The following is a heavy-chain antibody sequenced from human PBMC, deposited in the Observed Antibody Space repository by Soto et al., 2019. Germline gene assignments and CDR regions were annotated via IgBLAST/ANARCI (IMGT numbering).Heavy chain of an antibody. Sequence: SQTLSLTCAISGDSVSSNSAAWNWIRQSPSRGLEWLGRTYYRSKWYNDYAVSVKSRITINPDTSKNQFSLQLNSVTPEDTAVYYCARDRGYSSSTDYYYMAVWGKGTTVTVS. CDR3: ARDRGYSSSTDYYYMAV. V-gene: IGHV6-1*01. D-gene: IGHD6-6*01. CDR1: GDSVSSNSAA. J-gene: IGHJ6*03. CDR2: TYYRSKWYN.